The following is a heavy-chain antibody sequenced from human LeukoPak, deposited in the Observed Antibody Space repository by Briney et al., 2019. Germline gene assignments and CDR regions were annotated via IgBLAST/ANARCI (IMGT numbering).Heavy chain of an antibody. CDR1: GYTFTSYA. V-gene: IGHV1-3*03. Sequence: GASVKVSCKASGYTFTSYAMHWVRQAPGQRLEWMGWINAGNGNTKYSQEFQGRVTITRDTSASTAYMELSSLRSEDMAVYYCARDGVGIAAALWYNWFDPWGQGTLVTVSS. CDR2: INAGNGNT. J-gene: IGHJ5*02. CDR3: ARDGVGIAAALWYNWFDP. D-gene: IGHD6-13*01.